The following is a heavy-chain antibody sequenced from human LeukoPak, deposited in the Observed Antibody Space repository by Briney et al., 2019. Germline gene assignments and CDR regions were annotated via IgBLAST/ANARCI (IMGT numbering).Heavy chain of an antibody. V-gene: IGHV4-34*01. Sequence: SETLSLTCAVYGGSFSGYYWSWIRQPPGKGLEWIGEINHSGSTNYNPSLKSRVTISVDTSKNQFSLRLSSVTAADTAVYYCASPPNSPFDYWGQGTLVTVSS. CDR3: ASPPNSPFDY. J-gene: IGHJ4*02. CDR1: GGSFSGYY. CDR2: INHSGST. D-gene: IGHD4-23*01.